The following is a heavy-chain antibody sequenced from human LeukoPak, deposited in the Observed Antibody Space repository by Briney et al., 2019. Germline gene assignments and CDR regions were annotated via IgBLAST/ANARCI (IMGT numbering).Heavy chain of an antibody. D-gene: IGHD3-10*01. CDR1: GFTFSDYW. CDR2: IYHSGST. CDR3: ARGTRGSDAFDI. V-gene: IGHV4-30-2*01. J-gene: IGHJ3*02. Sequence: LRLSCAVSGFTFSDYWMSWIRQPPGKGLEWIGYIYHSGSTYYNPSLKSRVTISVDRSKNQFSLKLSSVTAADTAVYYCARGTRGSDAFDIWGQGTMVTVSS.